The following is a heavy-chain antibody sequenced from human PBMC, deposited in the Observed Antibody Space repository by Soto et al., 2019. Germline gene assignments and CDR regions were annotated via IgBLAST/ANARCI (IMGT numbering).Heavy chain of an antibody. CDR2: MNPNSGNT. CDR1: GYTFTSYD. J-gene: IGHJ5*02. CDR3: ALPDTAGGGGYNWFDP. Sequence: QVQLVQSGAEVKKPGASVKVSCKASGYTFTSYDINWVRQATGQGLEWMGWMNPNSGNTGYAQKFQGRITMTRNTSISTAYMELSSLRSEDTAVYYCALPDTAGGGGYNWFDPWGQGTLVTVSS. V-gene: IGHV1-8*01. D-gene: IGHD5-18*01.